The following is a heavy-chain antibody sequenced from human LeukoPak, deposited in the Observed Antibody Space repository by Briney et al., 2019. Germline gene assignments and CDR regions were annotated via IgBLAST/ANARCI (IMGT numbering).Heavy chain of an antibody. Sequence: PSETLSLTCAVYGGSFSGYYWSWVRQAPGKGLEWVSAISGSGGSTYYADSVKGRFTISRDNSKNTLYLQMNSLRAEDTAVYYCAKDKVPASLYNWFDPWGQGTLVTVSS. J-gene: IGHJ5*02. V-gene: IGHV3-23*01. CDR3: AKDKVPASLYNWFDP. D-gene: IGHD2-2*01. CDR1: GGSFSGYY. CDR2: ISGSGGST.